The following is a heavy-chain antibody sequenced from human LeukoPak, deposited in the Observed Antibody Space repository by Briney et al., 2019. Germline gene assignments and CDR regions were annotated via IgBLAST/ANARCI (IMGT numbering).Heavy chain of an antibody. J-gene: IGHJ4*02. CDR2: IKEDGSEK. CDR3: VRSGGY. Sequence: GGSLRLSCVASGFTFDDYGMNWVRQAPGKGLEWVANIKEDGSEKYYVDSVKGRFTISRDNAKNSLCLQMNSLRAEDTAIYYCVRSGGYWGQGTLVTVSS. V-gene: IGHV3-7*05. D-gene: IGHD1-26*01. CDR1: GFTFDDYG.